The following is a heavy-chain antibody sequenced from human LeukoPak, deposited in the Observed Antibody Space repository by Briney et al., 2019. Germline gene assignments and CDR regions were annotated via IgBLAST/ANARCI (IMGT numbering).Heavy chain of an antibody. CDR1: GFTFSSYE. CDR3: ARVGGLLWFENFDY. D-gene: IGHD3-10*01. Sequence: PGGSLRLSCAASGFTFSSYEMNWVRQAPGKGLEWVSYISSSGSTIYYADSVKGRFTISRDNAKNSLYLQMNSLRAEDTAVYYCARVGGLLWFENFDYWGQGTLVTVSS. J-gene: IGHJ4*02. V-gene: IGHV3-48*03. CDR2: ISSSGSTI.